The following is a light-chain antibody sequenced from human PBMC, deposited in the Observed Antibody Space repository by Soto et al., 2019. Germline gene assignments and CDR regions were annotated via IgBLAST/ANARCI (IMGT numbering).Light chain of an antibody. CDR3: SSSTSSSTPLV. J-gene: IGLJ3*02. CDR2: EVS. V-gene: IGLV2-14*01. CDR1: SSDVGGNNY. Sequence: QSALTQPASVSGSPGQSITISCTGTSSDVGGNNYVSWYQHHPGKAPKLMIYEVSTRPSGVSNRFSGSKSGNTASLTISGLQAEDAADYYCSSSTSSSTPLVFGGGTKLTVL.